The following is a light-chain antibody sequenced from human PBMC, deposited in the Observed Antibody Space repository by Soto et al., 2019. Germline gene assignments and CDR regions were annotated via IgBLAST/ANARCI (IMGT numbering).Light chain of an antibody. V-gene: IGKV3-11*01. CDR2: DAS. CDR1: QSVSSY. CDR3: QQRSNWPRLT. Sequence: VLLPQSPATLSLSPGERATLSCRASQSVSSYLAWYQQKPGQAPRLLIYDASNRATGIPARFSGSGSGTDFTLTISSLEPEDFAVYYCQQRSNWPRLTFGQGTKVDIK. J-gene: IGKJ1*01.